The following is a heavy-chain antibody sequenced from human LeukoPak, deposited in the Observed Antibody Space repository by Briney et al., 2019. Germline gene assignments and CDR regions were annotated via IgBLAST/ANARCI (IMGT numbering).Heavy chain of an antibody. CDR3: ARVCYYFDSGSNPNWFDP. Sequence: SETLSLTCTVSGGSISSGSYYWGWIRQPPGKGLEWIGSICQSGSSFYNPSLKSRLAISIDTSKNRFSLKLSSVTAADTAVYYCARVCYYFDSGSNPNWFDPWGQGTLVTVSS. J-gene: IGHJ5*02. V-gene: IGHV4-39*07. CDR2: ICQSGSS. D-gene: IGHD3-10*01. CDR1: GGSISSGSYY.